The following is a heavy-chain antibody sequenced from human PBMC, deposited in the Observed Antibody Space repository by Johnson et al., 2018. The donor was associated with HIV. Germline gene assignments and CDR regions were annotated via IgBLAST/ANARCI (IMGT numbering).Heavy chain of an antibody. J-gene: IGHJ3*02. CDR2: ISWDGGST. CDR3: ARVEGADAFDI. CDR1: GFTFDDYT. V-gene: IGHV3-43*01. Sequence: VQLLESGGGLVQPGGSLRLSCAASGFTFDDYTMHWVRQAPGKGLEWVSLISWDGGSTYYADSVKGRFTISRDNSKNSLYLQMNSLRTEDTALYYCARVEGADAFDIWGQGTMVTVSS.